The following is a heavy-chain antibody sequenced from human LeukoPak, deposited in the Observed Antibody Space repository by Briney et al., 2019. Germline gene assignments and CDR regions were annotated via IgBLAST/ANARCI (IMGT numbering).Heavy chain of an antibody. J-gene: IGHJ4*02. D-gene: IGHD5-24*01. Sequence: PGGSLRLSCAASGFTFRNSAMSWVRQAPGKGLEWVSTFTGGDGSAYYADSVKGRFTISRDNSKNTLYLQMNSLRAEDTAIYYCTRVGYIDEGIDYWGQGTLVTVSS. CDR3: TRVGYIDEGIDY. CDR1: GFTFRNSA. V-gene: IGHV3-23*01. CDR2: FTGGDGSA.